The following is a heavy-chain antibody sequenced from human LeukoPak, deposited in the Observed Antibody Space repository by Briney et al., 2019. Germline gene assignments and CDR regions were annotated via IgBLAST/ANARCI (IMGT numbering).Heavy chain of an antibody. CDR1: TVSTNTYY. CDR2: IYRSGST. D-gene: IGHD2-15*01. CDR3: VRLRWELLAPDFDH. Sequence: SETLSLTCSVSTVSTNTYYWSWIRQAPGKGLEWIGDIYRSGSTDYNPSFKSRVTVSIDMSKKEFSLKLTSMTVADTAMYYCVRLRWELLAPDFDHWGQGAFVIVSS. V-gene: IGHV4-59*01. J-gene: IGHJ4*02.